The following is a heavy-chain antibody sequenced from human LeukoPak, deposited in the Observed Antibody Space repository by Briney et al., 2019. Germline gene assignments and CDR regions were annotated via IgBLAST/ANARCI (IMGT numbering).Heavy chain of an antibody. J-gene: IGHJ4*02. CDR1: GFTFSSHW. CDR2: IDSDGSTT. D-gene: IGHD6-19*01. CDR3: ASLPGIAVADPFDY. V-gene: IGHV3-74*01. Sequence: HPGGSLRLSCAASGFTFSSHWMHWVRQVPGEGLVWVSSIDSDGSTTNYADSVKGRCTISRDNAKNTLYLQMNGLSAEDTAVYYCASLPGIAVADPFDYWGQGTLVTVSS.